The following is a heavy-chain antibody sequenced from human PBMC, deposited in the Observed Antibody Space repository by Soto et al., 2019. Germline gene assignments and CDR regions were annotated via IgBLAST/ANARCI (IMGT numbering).Heavy chain of an antibody. J-gene: IGHJ4*02. D-gene: IGHD3-3*01. CDR3: GGGRGYSDFGGVYYTGHA. CDR2: INHSGSS. CDR1: GGSFSGYY. V-gene: IGHV4-34*01. Sequence: SETLSLTCAVYGGSFSGYYWSWIRQPPGKRLEWIGEINHSGSSNYNPSLKSRVTMSVNTSKNQFSLNLSSVTAADTAVYYCGGGRGYSDFGGVYYTGHAGGGGTVVT.